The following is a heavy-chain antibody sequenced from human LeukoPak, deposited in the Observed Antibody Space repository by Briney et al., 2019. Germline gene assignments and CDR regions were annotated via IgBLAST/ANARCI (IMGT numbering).Heavy chain of an antibody. D-gene: IGHD6-13*01. J-gene: IGHJ4*02. V-gene: IGHV3-30-3*01. CDR1: GFTFSNYD. CDR2: ISYDGNNK. CDR3: AKDRSSSWAIDY. Sequence: GGSLRLSCAASGFTFSNYDMHWVRQAPGKGLEWVAVISYDGNNKDFADSVKGRFTISRDNSKNTLYLQMNSLRAEDTALYYCAKDRSSSWAIDYWGQGTLVTVSS.